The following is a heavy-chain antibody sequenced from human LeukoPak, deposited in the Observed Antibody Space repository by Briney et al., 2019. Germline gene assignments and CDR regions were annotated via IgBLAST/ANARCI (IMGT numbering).Heavy chain of an antibody. D-gene: IGHD6-19*01. CDR2: IYYSGST. CDR1: AGSISSGGYY. J-gene: IGHJ4*02. CDR3: ARGNVAGTRGDYFDY. Sequence: PSETLSLTCTVSAGSISSGGYYWSWIRQPPGKGLEWIGYIYYSGSTNYNPSLKSRVTISVDTSKNQFSLKLSSVTAADTAVYYCARGNVAGTRGDYFDYWGQGTLVTVSS. V-gene: IGHV4-61*08.